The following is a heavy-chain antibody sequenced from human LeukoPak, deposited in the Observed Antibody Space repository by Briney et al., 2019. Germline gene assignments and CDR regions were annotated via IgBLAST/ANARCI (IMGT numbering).Heavy chain of an antibody. Sequence: GGSLRLSCVASGFTFSKYTMSWVRQAPGKGLEWVSGIYGGGSGSTFYAEPVKGRFTISRDNSKNTLYLQMNSLRDEDTAIYYCAKDFTPDGIWDIDYWGRGTLITVSS. CDR1: GFTFSKYT. D-gene: IGHD1-14*01. CDR2: IYGGGSGST. J-gene: IGHJ4*02. CDR3: AKDFTPDGIWDIDY. V-gene: IGHV3-23*01.